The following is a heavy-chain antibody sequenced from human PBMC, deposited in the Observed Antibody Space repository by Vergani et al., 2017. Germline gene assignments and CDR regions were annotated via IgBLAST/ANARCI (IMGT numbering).Heavy chain of an antibody. V-gene: IGHV1-2*02. CDR1: GYTFTGYY. J-gene: IGHJ6*02. CDR2: INPNSGGT. D-gene: IGHD6-19*01. CDR3: ASVQWLVPYYYGMDV. Sequence: QVQLVQSGAEVKKPGASVKVSCKASGYTFTGYYMHWVRQAPGQGLEWMGWINPNSGGTNYAQKFQGRVTMTRDTSISTAYMELSRLRSDDTAVYYCASVQWLVPYYYGMDVWGQGTPVTVSS.